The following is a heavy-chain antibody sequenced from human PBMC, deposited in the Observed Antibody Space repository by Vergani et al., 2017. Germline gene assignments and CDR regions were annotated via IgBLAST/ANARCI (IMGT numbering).Heavy chain of an antibody. J-gene: IGHJ6*02. CDR2: ISAYNGNT. Sequence: QVQLVQSGAEVKKPGASVKVSCKASGYTFTSYGISWVRQAPGQGLEWMGWISAYNGNTNYAQKLQGRVTMTTDTSTSTAYMELRSLRSDDTAVYYCARDLGLGPAYYYYYGMDVWGQGTTVTVSS. V-gene: IGHV1-18*01. CDR3: ARDLGLGPAYYYYYGMDV. D-gene: IGHD3-16*01. CDR1: GYTFTSYG.